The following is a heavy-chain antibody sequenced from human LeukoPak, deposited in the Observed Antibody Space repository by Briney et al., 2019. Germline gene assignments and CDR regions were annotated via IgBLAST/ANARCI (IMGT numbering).Heavy chain of an antibody. CDR2: IKQDGSEK. CDR1: GFTLSSYW. V-gene: IGHV3-7*03. J-gene: IGHJ6*03. D-gene: IGHD2-21*01. Sequence: GGSLRLSCAASGFTLSSYWMTRVRQAPGKGLEWVANIKQDGSEKYYVDSVKGRFTISRDNAKNSLYLQTNSLRAEDTAMYYCARVASDDYYYHYMDVWGKGTTVTVSS. CDR3: ARVASDDYYYHYMDV.